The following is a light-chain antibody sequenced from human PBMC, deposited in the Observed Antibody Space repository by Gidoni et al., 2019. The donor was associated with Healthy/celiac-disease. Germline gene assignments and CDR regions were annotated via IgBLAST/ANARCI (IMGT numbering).Light chain of an antibody. V-gene: IGLV3-1*01. Sequence: SYALTQPPSVSVSPGQTASIPCSGDKLGDKYACWYQQKPGQSPVLVIYQDSKRPSGIPERFSGSNSGNTATLTISGTQAMDEADYYCQAWDSSTEGVVFGGGTKLTVL. J-gene: IGLJ2*01. CDR2: QDS. CDR3: QAWDSSTEGVV. CDR1: KLGDKY.